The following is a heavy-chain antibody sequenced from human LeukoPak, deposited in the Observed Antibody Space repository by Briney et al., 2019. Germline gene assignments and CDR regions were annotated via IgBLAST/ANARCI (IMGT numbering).Heavy chain of an antibody. CDR3: AKAPVTTCRGAFCYPFDY. CDR1: GFTFSSYW. D-gene: IGHD2-15*01. V-gene: IGHV3-7*03. Sequence: GGSLRLSCAASGFTFSSYWMSWVRQAPGKGLEWVANIKQDGSEKYYVDSVKGRFTISRGSSKNTLFLQMDRLRPEDAAVYYCAKAPVTTCRGAFCYPFDYWGLGTLVTVSS. CDR2: IKQDGSEK. J-gene: IGHJ4*02.